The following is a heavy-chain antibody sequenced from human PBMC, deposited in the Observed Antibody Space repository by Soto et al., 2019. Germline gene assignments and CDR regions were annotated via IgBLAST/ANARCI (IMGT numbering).Heavy chain of an antibody. Sequence: SETLSLTCTVSGGSISSGDYYWSWIRQPPGKGLERIGYIYYSGSTYYNPSLKSRVTISVDTSKNQFSLKLSSVTAADTAVYYCARDMYYDFWSGPSFWYYYGMDVWGQGTTVTVSS. V-gene: IGHV4-30-4*01. J-gene: IGHJ6*02. D-gene: IGHD3-3*01. CDR3: ARDMYYDFWSGPSFWYYYGMDV. CDR2: IYYSGST. CDR1: GGSISSGDYY.